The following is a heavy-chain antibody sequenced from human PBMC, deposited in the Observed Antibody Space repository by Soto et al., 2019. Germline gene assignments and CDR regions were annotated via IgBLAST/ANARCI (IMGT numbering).Heavy chain of an antibody. J-gene: IGHJ3*02. Sequence: LRLSCSASGFTFSSYAMHWVRQAPGKGLEWVAVISYDGSNKYYADSVKGRFTISRDNSKNTLYLQMNSLRAEDTAVYYCASSAVSAFDIWGQGTMVTVSS. V-gene: IGHV3-30-3*01. CDR3: ASSAVSAFDI. CDR2: ISYDGSNK. CDR1: GFTFSSYA. D-gene: IGHD3-10*01.